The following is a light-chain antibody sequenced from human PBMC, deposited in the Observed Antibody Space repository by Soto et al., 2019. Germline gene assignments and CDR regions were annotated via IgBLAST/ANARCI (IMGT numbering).Light chain of an antibody. V-gene: IGKV3-15*01. CDR3: QHYSNWPPT. Sequence: EMVMTQSPATLSVSPGERVTLSCRASESVHRNLAWYQQKPGQGPSLLIYYASTRATGVPDRFTGSGSGTEFTLTISSLQSEDFGVYPGQHYSNWPPTFGPGTNVEIK. CDR2: YAS. J-gene: IGKJ3*01. CDR1: ESVHRN.